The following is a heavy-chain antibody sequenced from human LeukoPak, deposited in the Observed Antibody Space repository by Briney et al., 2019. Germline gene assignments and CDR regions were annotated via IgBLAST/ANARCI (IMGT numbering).Heavy chain of an antibody. J-gene: IGHJ5*02. CDR2: IRDSGET. CDR3: ARDRAATEHWVEFDL. V-gene: IGHV3-66*01. D-gene: IGHD3-3*02. CDR1: GFSVRNYY. Sequence: GGSLRLSCAATGFSVRNYYMSWVRQAPGKGLEWVSLIRDSGETFYIDSVKGRFTISRDDSKNTVYLQMNRLRVEDTAVYSCARDRAATEHWVEFDLWGQGTLVTVSS.